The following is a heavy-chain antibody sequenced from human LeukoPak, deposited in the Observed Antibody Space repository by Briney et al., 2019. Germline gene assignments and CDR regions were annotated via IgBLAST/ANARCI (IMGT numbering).Heavy chain of an antibody. D-gene: IGHD4-11*01. V-gene: IGHV3-74*01. CDR3: ARDLRGAPYRNFDY. CDR1: GFIFNDYV. CDR2: IHTDGSDT. Sequence: GGSLRLSCAASGFIFNDYVMHWVRQDPRRGLVWVARIHTDGSDTHYADSVKGRFRISRDNAKNTLFLQMNSLRAEDTAVYYCARDLRGAPYRNFDYWGQGALVTVSS. J-gene: IGHJ4*02.